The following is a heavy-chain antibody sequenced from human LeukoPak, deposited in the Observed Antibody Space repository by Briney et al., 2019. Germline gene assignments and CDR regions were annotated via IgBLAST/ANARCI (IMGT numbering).Heavy chain of an antibody. V-gene: IGHV3-23*01. CDR2: ISTGGNT. J-gene: IGHJ1*01. Sequence: GGSLRLSCAASGFIFSSHAMSWVRQAPGKGLEWVSAISTGGNTFYLDSVKGRFTISRDNSKNTLYLQMNSLRAEDTAVYYCATFLAVIAARDSLYFQHWGQGTLVSVSS. D-gene: IGHD6-6*01. CDR3: ATFLAVIAARDSLYFQH. CDR1: GFIFSSHA.